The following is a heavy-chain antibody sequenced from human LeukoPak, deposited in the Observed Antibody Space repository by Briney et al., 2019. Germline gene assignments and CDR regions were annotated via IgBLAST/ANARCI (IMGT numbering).Heavy chain of an antibody. J-gene: IGHJ4*02. CDR3: AREYCSGGTCYSARYYFDY. Sequence: GGSARLSCAASGFTFSNYEMNWVRQAPGKGLEWVSYISCSGSAIDYADSVKGRFTISRDNAKNSLYLQMNSLRAEDTAVYYCAREYCSGGTCYSARYYFDYWGQGTLGSVSS. D-gene: IGHD2-15*01. V-gene: IGHV3-48*03. CDR2: ISCSGSAI. CDR1: GFTFSNYE.